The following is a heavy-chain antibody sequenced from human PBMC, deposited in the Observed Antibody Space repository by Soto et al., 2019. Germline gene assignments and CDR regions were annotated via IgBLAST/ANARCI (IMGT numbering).Heavy chain of an antibody. D-gene: IGHD1-26*01. V-gene: IGHV1-69*10. Sequence: ASVKVSCKASGGTFSSYAISWVRQAPGQGLEWMGGIIPILGIANYAQKFQGRVTITADKSTSTAYMELSSLRSEDTAVYYCATSMEKTRNSGSYLTSIDYWGQGTLVTVSS. CDR1: GGTFSSYA. J-gene: IGHJ4*02. CDR2: IIPILGIA. CDR3: ATSMEKTRNSGSYLTSIDY.